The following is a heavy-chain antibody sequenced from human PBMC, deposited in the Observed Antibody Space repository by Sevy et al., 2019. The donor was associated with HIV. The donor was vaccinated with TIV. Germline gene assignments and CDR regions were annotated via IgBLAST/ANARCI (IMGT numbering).Heavy chain of an antibody. J-gene: IGHJ1*01. Sequence: GGSLRLSCAASGFTFSDYYMSWIRQAPGKGLEWVSYISSSGNTIYYADSVKGRFTISRDNAKNSLYLQMNSLRAEDTAVYYCAGGTMSFLEWSPRPGYFQYWGQGTLVTVSS. D-gene: IGHD3-3*01. CDR3: AGGTMSFLEWSPRPGYFQY. V-gene: IGHV3-11*01. CDR1: GFTFSDYY. CDR2: ISSSGNTI.